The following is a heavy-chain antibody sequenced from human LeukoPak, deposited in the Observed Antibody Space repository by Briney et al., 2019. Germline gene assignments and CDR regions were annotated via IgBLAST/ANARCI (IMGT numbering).Heavy chain of an antibody. CDR1: GFILSNYA. CDR3: AKATDVDTAMPTDY. J-gene: IGHJ4*02. D-gene: IGHD5-18*01. Sequence: GGSLRLSCAASGFILSNYAMSWVRQAPGKGLEWVSGISGSGGSTYYADAVKGRFTISRDNSKNTLYLQMNSLRTEDTAVYYCAKATDVDTAMPTDYWGQGTLVTVSS. CDR2: ISGSGGST. V-gene: IGHV3-23*01.